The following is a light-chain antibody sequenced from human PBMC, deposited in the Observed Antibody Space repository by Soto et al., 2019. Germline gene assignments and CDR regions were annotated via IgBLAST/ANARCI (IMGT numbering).Light chain of an antibody. CDR2: GAS. V-gene: IGKV3-20*01. CDR1: QSVSSTY. Sequence: EIMLTQYPGTLSLAPGERATLSCRASQSVSSTYLSWHQQTPGQAPMLLISGASSRATGIPDRFSGSGSGTDFTLTISRLEPEYFAVYYCQQYGSSPITFGQGTRLEIK. CDR3: QQYGSSPIT. J-gene: IGKJ5*01.